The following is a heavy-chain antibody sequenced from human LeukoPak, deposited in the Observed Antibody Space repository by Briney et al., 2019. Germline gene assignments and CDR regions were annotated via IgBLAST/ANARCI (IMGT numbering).Heavy chain of an antibody. J-gene: IGHJ6*03. D-gene: IGHD6-13*01. CDR2: INPNSGGT. CDR3: ARLGPLAARTYYMDV. V-gene: IGHV1-2*02. Sequence: SVKVSCKASGYSFTGYYMHWVRQAPGQGFEWMGWINPNSGGTNYAQKFQGRVTMTRDTSINTAYMELSRLRSDDTAVYYCARLGPLAARTYYMDVWGKGTTVTVSS. CDR1: GYSFTGYY.